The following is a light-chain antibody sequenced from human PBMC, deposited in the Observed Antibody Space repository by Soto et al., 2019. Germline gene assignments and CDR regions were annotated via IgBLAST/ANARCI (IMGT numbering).Light chain of an antibody. CDR1: QYISTW. CDR3: QQYNSYST. Sequence: DIQMTQSPSTLSASVGDRVTITCRASQYISTWLAWYQQKPGKAPKLLISKASSLESGVPSRFSGSGSVTEFTLTISSLQPDEFATYYCQQYNSYSTFGQGTKVEVK. J-gene: IGKJ1*01. V-gene: IGKV1-5*03. CDR2: KAS.